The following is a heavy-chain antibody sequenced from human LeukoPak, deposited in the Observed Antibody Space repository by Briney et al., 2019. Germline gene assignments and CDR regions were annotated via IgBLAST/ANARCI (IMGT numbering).Heavy chain of an antibody. CDR3: AKDISRITIFGVVGQIDY. Sequence: GGSLRLSCAASGFTFDDYAMHWVRQAPGKGLEWVSGISWSSGSIGYADSVKGRFTISRDNAKNSLYLQMNSLRAEDTALYYCAKDISRITIFGVVGQIDYWGQGTLVTVSS. V-gene: IGHV3-9*01. J-gene: IGHJ4*02. D-gene: IGHD3-3*01. CDR2: ISWSSGSI. CDR1: GFTFDDYA.